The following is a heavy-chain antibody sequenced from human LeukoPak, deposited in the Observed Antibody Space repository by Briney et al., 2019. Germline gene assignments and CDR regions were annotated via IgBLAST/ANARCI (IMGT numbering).Heavy chain of an antibody. J-gene: IGHJ4*02. Sequence: PSQTLSLTCTVSGGSISSGSYYWSWIRQPAGKGLEWIGRIYTNGSTNYNPSLKSRVTISVDTSKNQFSLKLSSVTAADTAVYYCARAQCSGGSCYYFDYWGQGTLVTVSS. CDR1: GGSISSGSYY. D-gene: IGHD2-15*01. V-gene: IGHV4-61*02. CDR3: ARAQCSGGSCYYFDY. CDR2: IYTNGST.